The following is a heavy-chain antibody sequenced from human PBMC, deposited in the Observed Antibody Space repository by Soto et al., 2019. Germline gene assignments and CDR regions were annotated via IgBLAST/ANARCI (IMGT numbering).Heavy chain of an antibody. J-gene: IGHJ4*02. CDR1: GFTFSSYG. D-gene: IGHD3-22*01. Sequence: GGSLRLSCAASGFTFSSYGMHWVRQAPGKGLEWVAVISYDGSNKYYADSVKGRFTISRDNSKNTLYLQMKSLRAEDTAIYYCVRVRDYYDSSGYSPLDSWGQGSLVTSPQ. V-gene: IGHV3-30*03. CDR2: ISYDGSNK. CDR3: VRVRDYYDSSGYSPLDS.